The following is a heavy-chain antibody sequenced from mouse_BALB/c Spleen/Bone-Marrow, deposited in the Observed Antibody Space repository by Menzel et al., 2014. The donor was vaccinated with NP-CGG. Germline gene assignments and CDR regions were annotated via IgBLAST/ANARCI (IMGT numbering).Heavy chain of an antibody. CDR2: INPGNGRT. V-gene: IGHV1S81*02. CDR3: ARWGKGYFDV. J-gene: IGHJ1*01. CDR1: GYNFISYW. Sequence: QVQLQQFGAELVKPGASVKLSCKASGYNFISYWIHWVKQRPGQGLEWIGEINPGNGRTNYNEKFKNKATLTIDKSSSTAYMQLSRLTSEDSAVYYCARWGKGYFDVWGAGTTVTVSS. D-gene: IGHD1-3*01.